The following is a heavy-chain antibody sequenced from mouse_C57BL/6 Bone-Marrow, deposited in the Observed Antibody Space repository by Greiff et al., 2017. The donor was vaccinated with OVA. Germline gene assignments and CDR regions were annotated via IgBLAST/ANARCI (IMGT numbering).Heavy chain of an antibody. CDR1: GFTFSSYS. Sequence: EVHLVESGGGLVKPGGSLKLSCASSGFTFSSYSMSLVRQTPEKRLAWVAPIRDGGSYTYYPDNVKGRFTISRDNAKNNLYLQRSHMKAEDTAMYYCASCITTADYWGQGTTLTVSS. J-gene: IGHJ2*01. CDR2: IRDGGSYT. CDR3: ASCITTADY. D-gene: IGHD1-1*01. V-gene: IGHV5-4*01.